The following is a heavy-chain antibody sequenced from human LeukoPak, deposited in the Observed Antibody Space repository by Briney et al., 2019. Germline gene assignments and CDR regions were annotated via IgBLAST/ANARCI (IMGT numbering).Heavy chain of an antibody. CDR3: ARDLGYYDDP. J-gene: IGHJ5*02. Sequence: SETLSLTCTVSGGSISSSSYYWGWIRQPPGKGLEWIGSIYYSGSTYYNPSLKSRVTISVDTSKNQFSLKLSSVTAADTAVYYCARDLGYYDDPWGQGTLVTVSS. D-gene: IGHD3-22*01. CDR1: GGSISSSSYY. CDR2: IYYSGST. V-gene: IGHV4-39*07.